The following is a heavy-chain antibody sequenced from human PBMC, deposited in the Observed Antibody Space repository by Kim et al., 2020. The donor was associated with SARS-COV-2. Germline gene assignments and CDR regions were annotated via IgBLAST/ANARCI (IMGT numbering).Heavy chain of an antibody. CDR3: ARTYCSGGSCYFRPFDY. J-gene: IGHJ4*02. V-gene: IGHV5-51*01. D-gene: IGHD2-15*01. Sequence: FQGQFTISADESISTAYLQWSSLKASDTAMYYCARTYCSGGSCYFRPFDYWGQGTLVTVSS.